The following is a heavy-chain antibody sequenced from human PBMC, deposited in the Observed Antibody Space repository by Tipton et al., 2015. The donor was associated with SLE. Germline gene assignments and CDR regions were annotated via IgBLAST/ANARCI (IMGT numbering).Heavy chain of an antibody. J-gene: IGHJ2*01. CDR1: GFTFSSYA. V-gene: IGHV3-30-3*01. Sequence: SLRLSCAAPGFTFSSYAMHWVRQAPGKGLEWVAVISYDGSNKYYADSVKGRFTISRDNSKNTLYLQMNSLRAEDTAVYYCASRGYGGNSLSYWYFDLWGRGTLVTVSS. D-gene: IGHD4-23*01. CDR2: ISYDGSNK. CDR3: ASRGYGGNSLSYWYFDL.